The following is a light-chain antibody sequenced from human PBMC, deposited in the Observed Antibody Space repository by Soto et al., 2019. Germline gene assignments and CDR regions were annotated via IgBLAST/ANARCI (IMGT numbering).Light chain of an antibody. V-gene: IGKV3-20*01. Sequence: EIVLTQSPDTLSLSPGERATLSCRASQSISRSWLAWYQQKPGQAPRLLIYGASTRATGIPDRFTGSGSGTDFTLTISRLGPEDVAVYYCQQFSSSLPYTFGLGTKLDIK. CDR2: GAS. CDR1: QSISRSW. J-gene: IGKJ2*01. CDR3: QQFSSSLPYT.